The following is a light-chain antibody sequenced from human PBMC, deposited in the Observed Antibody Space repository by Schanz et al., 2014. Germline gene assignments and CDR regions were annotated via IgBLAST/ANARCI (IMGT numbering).Light chain of an antibody. J-gene: IGLJ3*02. V-gene: IGLV2-14*01. CDR2: DVS. CDR3: SSYAGSINWV. CDR1: SSDVGGSKY. Sequence: QSALTQPASVSGSPGQSITISCTGTSSDVGGSKYASWYQQHPGKAPKLIIYDVSNRPSGVSNRFSGFKSDNTASLTVSGLQAEDEADYYCSSYAGSINWVFGGGTKLTVL.